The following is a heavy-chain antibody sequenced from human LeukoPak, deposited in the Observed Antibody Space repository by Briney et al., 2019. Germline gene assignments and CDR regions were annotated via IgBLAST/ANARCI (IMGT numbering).Heavy chain of an antibody. CDR2: IKKDGSEE. CDR3: ARSNPNRNALDL. Sequence: GGSLRLSCAASGFTLNSYLMSWVRQAPERGLEWVANIKKDGSEESYLDSVKGRFTVSRDNAKNSLSLQMNSLRGEDTAVYYCARSNPNRNALDLWGQGTMVTISS. J-gene: IGHJ3*01. D-gene: IGHD1-14*01. CDR1: GFTLNSYL. V-gene: IGHV3-7*01.